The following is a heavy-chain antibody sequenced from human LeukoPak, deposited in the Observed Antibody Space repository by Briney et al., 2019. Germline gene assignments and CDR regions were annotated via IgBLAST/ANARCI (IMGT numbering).Heavy chain of an antibody. Sequence: SVKVSCKASGGTFSSYAISWVRQAPGQGLEWMGRIIPIFGTANYAQNFQGRVTITADESTSTAYMELSSLRSEDTAVYYCARPDTYYYDSSGYYYWGQGTLVTVSS. J-gene: IGHJ4*02. V-gene: IGHV1-69*13. CDR3: ARPDTYYYDSSGYYY. D-gene: IGHD3-22*01. CDR1: GGTFSSYA. CDR2: IIPIFGTA.